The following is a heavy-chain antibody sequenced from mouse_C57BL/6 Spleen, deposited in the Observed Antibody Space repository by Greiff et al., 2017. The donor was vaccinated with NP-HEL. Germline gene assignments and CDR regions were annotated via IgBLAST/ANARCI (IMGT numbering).Heavy chain of an antibody. V-gene: IGHV1-26*01. D-gene: IGHD6-2*01. CDR3: ARGGVLYYFDY. J-gene: IGHJ2*01. CDR2: INPNNGGT. Sequence: EVQLQQSGPELVKPGASVKISCKASGYTFTDYYMNWVKQSHGKSLEWIGDINPNNGGTSYNQTFKGKATLTVDKSSSTAYMDLRSLTSEDSAVYYWARGGVLYYFDYWGQGTTLTVSS. CDR1: GYTFTDYY.